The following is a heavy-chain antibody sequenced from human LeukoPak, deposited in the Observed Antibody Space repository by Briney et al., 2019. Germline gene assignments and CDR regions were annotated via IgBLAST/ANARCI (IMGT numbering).Heavy chain of an antibody. CDR1: GYSFTSCW. D-gene: IGHD1-14*01. V-gene: IGHV5-51*01. J-gene: IGHJ4*02. CDR2: IYPGDSDT. CDR3: ARHRYLDY. Sequence: GESLKISCKGSGYSFTSCWIGWVRQMPGKGLEWMGFIYPGDSDTRYSPSFQGQVTISADKSISTAYLQWNSLKASDTAMYYCARHRYLDYWGQGTLVTVSS.